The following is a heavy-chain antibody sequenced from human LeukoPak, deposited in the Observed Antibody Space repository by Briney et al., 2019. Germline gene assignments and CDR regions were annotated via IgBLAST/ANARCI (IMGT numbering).Heavy chain of an antibody. CDR3: ARQTADYDFWSGYFFDY. CDR1: GGSISSYY. D-gene: IGHD3-3*01. J-gene: IGHJ4*02. V-gene: IGHV4-4*09. Sequence: SETLSLTCTVSGGSISSYYWSWIRQPPGKGLEWIGYIYTSGSTNYNPSLMSRVTISVDTSKNQFSLKLSSVTAADTAVYYCARQTADYDFWSGYFFDYWGQGTLVTVSS. CDR2: IYTSGST.